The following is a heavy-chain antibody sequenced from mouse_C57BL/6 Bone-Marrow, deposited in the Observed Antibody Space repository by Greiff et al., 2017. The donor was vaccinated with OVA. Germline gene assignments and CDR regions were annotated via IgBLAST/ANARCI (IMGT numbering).Heavy chain of an antibody. CDR1: GLTFSSYG. J-gene: IGHJ4*01. Sequence: RLVESGGDLVKPGGSLKLSCAASGLTFSSYGMSWVRQTPDKRLEWVATISSGGSYTYYPDSVNGRSTLSRDNAKNTLYMTMSNLKCGDTAVYYCARRYYGSSYYAMDYWGQGTSVTVSS. CDR2: ISSGGSYT. CDR3: ARRYYGSSYYAMDY. D-gene: IGHD1-1*01. V-gene: IGHV5-6*02.